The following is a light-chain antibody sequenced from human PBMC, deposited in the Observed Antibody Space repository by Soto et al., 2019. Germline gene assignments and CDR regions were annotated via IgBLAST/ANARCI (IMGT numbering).Light chain of an antibody. CDR2: RNN. V-gene: IGLV1-47*01. J-gene: IGLJ1*01. Sequence: QSVLTQPPSASGTPGQRVTISCSGSSSNIGSNYVYWYQQLPGTAPKLLTYRNNQRPSGVPDRFSGSKSGTSASLAISGLRPEDEDDYYCAAGDDSLTGHVFGTR. CDR1: SSNIGSNY. CDR3: AAGDDSLTGHV.